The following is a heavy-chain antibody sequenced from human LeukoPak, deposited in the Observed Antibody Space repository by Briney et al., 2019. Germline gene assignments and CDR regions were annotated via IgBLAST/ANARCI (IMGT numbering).Heavy chain of an antibody. D-gene: IGHD3-16*02. CDR1: GFTVSSNY. Sequence: GGSLGLSCAASGFTVSSNYMSWVRQAPGKGLEWVSVIYSGGSTYYADSVKGRFTISRHNSKNTLYLQMNNLRAEDTAVYYCARSRPYDYVWGSYRQYYFDYWGQGTLVTVSS. CDR3: ARSRPYDYVWGSYRQYYFDY. J-gene: IGHJ4*02. V-gene: IGHV3-53*04. CDR2: IYSGGST.